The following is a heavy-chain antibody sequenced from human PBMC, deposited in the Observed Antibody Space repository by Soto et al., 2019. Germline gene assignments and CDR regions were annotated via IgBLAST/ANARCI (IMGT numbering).Heavy chain of an antibody. Sequence: ASVKVSCKASGYTFTSYDINWVRQATGQGLEWMGWMNPNSGNTGYAQKFQGRVTMTRNTSISTAYMELSSLRSEDTAVYYCAPRGYSYGHHREPFDYWGQGTLVTVSS. CDR2: MNPNSGNT. V-gene: IGHV1-8*01. D-gene: IGHD5-18*01. CDR1: GYTFTSYD. CDR3: APRGYSYGHHREPFDY. J-gene: IGHJ4*02.